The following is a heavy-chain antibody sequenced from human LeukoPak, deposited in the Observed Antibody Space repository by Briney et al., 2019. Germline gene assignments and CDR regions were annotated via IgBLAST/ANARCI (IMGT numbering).Heavy chain of an antibody. J-gene: IGHJ4*02. V-gene: IGHV4-34*01. CDR3: ARGGHDYGDYGFDY. Sequence: PSETLSLTCAGYGGSFSGYYWSWIRQPPGKGLEWIGSIYYSGSTYYNPSLKSRVTISVDTSKNQFSLKLSSVTAADTAVYYCARGGHDYGDYGFDYWGQGTLVTVSS. D-gene: IGHD4-17*01. CDR2: IYYSGST. CDR1: GGSFSGYY.